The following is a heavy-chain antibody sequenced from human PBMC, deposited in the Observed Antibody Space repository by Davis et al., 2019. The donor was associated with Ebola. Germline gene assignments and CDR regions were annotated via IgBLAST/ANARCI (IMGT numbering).Heavy chain of an antibody. Sequence: SETLSLTCTVSGGSVSSGSYYWSWIRQPPGKGLEWIGYIYYSGSTYYNPSLKSPVTISVDTSKNQFSLKLSSVTAADTAVYYCARDVSVWGQGTLVTVSS. D-gene: IGHD5/OR15-5a*01. CDR3: ARDVSV. V-gene: IGHV4-61*01. J-gene: IGHJ4*02. CDR1: GGSVSSGSYY. CDR2: IYYSGST.